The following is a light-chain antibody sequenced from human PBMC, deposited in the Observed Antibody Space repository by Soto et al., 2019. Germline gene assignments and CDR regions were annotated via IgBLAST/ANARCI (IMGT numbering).Light chain of an antibody. CDR2: DAS. Sequence: DLQLTQSPSFLSASVGARVTITCRASQGISNNLAWYQQKPGKAPKLLISDASTLESGVPSRFSGSGSGTEFTLTISSLQPDDFATYYCQQYNSYSWTFGQGTKVDI. J-gene: IGKJ1*01. CDR3: QQYNSYSWT. V-gene: IGKV1-9*01. CDR1: QGISNN.